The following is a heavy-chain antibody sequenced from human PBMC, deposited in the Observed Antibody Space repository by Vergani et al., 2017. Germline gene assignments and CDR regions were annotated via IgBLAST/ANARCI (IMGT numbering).Heavy chain of an antibody. V-gene: IGHV4-30-4*08. CDR2: IYYSGST. D-gene: IGHD3-22*01. CDR1: GGSISSGDYY. J-gene: IGHJ5*02. Sequence: QVQLQESGPGLVKPSQTLSLTCTVSGGSISSGDYYWSWIRQPPGKGLEWIGYIYYSGSTYYNPSLKSRVTISVDTSKNQFSLKLSSVTAADTAVYYCARWAGGITRIPSGGFDPWGQGTLVTVSS. CDR3: ARWAGGITRIPSGGFDP.